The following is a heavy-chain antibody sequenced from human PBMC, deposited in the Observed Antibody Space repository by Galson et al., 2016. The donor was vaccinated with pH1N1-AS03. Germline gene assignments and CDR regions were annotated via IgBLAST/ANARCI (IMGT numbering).Heavy chain of an antibody. CDR3: AKSYCSGGSCYRKNAFDI. CDR2: IYPADSET. CDR1: GSSFTNHW. Sequence: QSGAEVTIPGESLKISCKASGSSFTNHWIAWVRQMPGKGLEWMGIIYPADSETKYSPSFQGQVTISVDKSITTAYLQWNRLKASDTAMYYCAKSYCSGGSCYRKNAFDIWGQGTMVAVSS. D-gene: IGHD2-15*01. J-gene: IGHJ3*02. V-gene: IGHV5-51*01.